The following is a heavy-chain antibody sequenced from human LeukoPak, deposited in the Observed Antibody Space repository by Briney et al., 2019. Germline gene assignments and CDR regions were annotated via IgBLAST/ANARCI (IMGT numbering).Heavy chain of an antibody. V-gene: IGHV3-9*01. J-gene: IGHJ3*02. D-gene: IGHD3-3*01. Sequence: GGSLRLSCAASGFTFDDYAMHWVRQAPGKGLEWVSGISWNSGSIGYADSVKGRFTISRDNAKNSLYLQMNSLRAEDTALYYCVKDIRSGNHAFDIWGQGTMVTVSS. CDR3: VKDIRSGNHAFDI. CDR1: GFTFDDYA. CDR2: ISWNSGSI.